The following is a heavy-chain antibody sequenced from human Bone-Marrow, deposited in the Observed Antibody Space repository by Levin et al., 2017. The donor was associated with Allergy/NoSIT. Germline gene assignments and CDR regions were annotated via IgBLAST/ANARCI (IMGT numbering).Heavy chain of an antibody. CDR3: AKEDVTMVQGVIYSYYYMDV. V-gene: IGHV3-30*18. CDR2: ISYDGSNK. D-gene: IGHD3-10*01. CDR1: GFTFSSYG. J-gene: IGHJ6*03. Sequence: GGSLRLSCAASGFTFSSYGMHWVRQAPGKGLEWVAVISYDGSNKYYADSVKGRFTISRDNSKNTLYLQMNSLRAEDTAVYYCAKEDVTMVQGVIYSYYYMDVWGKGTTVTVSS.